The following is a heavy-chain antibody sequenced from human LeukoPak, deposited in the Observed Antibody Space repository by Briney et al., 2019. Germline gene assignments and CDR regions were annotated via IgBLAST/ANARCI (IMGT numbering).Heavy chain of an antibody. CDR2: IIPILGIA. CDR3: AREYQGKYNWFDP. Sequence: SVKVSCKASGGTFSSYAISWVRQAPGQGLEWMGRIIPILGIANYAQKFQGRVTITRNTSISTAYMELSSLRSEDTAVYYCAREYQGKYNWFDPWGQGTLVTVSS. CDR1: GGTFSSYA. J-gene: IGHJ5*02. V-gene: IGHV1-69*04.